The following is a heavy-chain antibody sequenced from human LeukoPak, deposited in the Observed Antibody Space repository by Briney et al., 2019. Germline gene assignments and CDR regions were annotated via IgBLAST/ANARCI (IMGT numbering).Heavy chain of an antibody. J-gene: IGHJ4*02. D-gene: IGHD3-22*01. CDR1: GFTFSSYS. CDR2: ISSSSSYI. Sequence: GGSLRLSCAASGFTFSSYSMNWVRQAPGKGLEWVSSISSSSSYIYYADSVKGRFTISRDNSKNTLYLQMNSLRAEDTAVYYCAKGHSYYDSSGYYLYWGQGTLVTVSS. CDR3: AKGHSYYDSSGYYLY. V-gene: IGHV3-21*04.